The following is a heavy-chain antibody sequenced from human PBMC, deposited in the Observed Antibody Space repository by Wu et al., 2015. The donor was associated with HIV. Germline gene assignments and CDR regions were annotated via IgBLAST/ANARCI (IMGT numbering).Heavy chain of an antibody. CDR1: GYTFITHA. V-gene: IGHV1-18*01. J-gene: IGHJ5*01. D-gene: IGHD3-22*01. CDR2: ITTHNGYT. Sequence: QVQLVQSGGDVKKSGASVKVSCKASGYTFITHAITWVRQAPGQRPEWMGWITTHNGYTKYAQKFQDRLSLTTDTSATTAYMELRSLRSDDTAVYYCARVFEDSSGYYSWFDPWGRGTRRSPSPQ. CDR3: ARVFEDSSGYYSWFDP.